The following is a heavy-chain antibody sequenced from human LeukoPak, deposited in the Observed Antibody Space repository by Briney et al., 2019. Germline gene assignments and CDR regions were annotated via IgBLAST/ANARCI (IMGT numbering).Heavy chain of an antibody. CDR1: GFTFSSYA. D-gene: IGHD3-3*01. CDR3: AKDLVCRILCVP. J-gene: IGHJ5*02. CDR2: ISGSGGST. V-gene: IGHV3-23*01. Sequence: GGSLSLSCAASGFTFSSYAMSWVRQAPGKGLEWVSSISGSGGSTYYADSVKGRFTISRDNSKNTLYLQMDSLRAEDTAVYYCAKDLVCRILCVPWGQRTRVTV.